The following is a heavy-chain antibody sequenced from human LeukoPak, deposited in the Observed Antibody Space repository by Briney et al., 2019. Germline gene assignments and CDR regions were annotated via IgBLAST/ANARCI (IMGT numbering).Heavy chain of an antibody. CDR1: GGSISSGSYY. V-gene: IGHV4-61*02. CDR2: IYTSGST. J-gene: IGHJ5*02. D-gene: IGHD2-2*01. CDR3: ARDGCSSTSCYPGFDP. Sequence: SETLSLTCTVSGGSISSGSYYWSWIWQPAGKGLEWIGRIYTSGSTNYNPSLKSRVAISVDTSKNQFSLKLSSVTAADTAVYYCARDGCSSTSCYPGFDPWGQGTLVTVSS.